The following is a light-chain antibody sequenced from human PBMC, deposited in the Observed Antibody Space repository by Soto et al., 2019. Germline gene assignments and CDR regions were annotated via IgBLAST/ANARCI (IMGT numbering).Light chain of an antibody. CDR2: VNSDGSH. CDR1: SGHSSYA. J-gene: IGLJ2*01. Sequence: QSVLTQSPSASASLGASVKLTCTLSSGHSSYAIAWHQQQPEKGPRYLMRVNSDGSHSKGDGIPERFSGSSSGAERYLTISSHQSEDEADYYCQTWGVFGGGTKLTVL. CDR3: QTWGV. V-gene: IGLV4-69*01.